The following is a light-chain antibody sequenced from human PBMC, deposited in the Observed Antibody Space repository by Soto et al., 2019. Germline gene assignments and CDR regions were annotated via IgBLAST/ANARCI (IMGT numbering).Light chain of an antibody. Sequence: QSALTQPASVSGSPGQSITISCIETTSDFGTKKFFSWYQQQPGKAPKLIIYAVTNRPSGVSDRFSGSKSGNTASLTISGLQAEDEADYYCTSYADSSPVVFGGGTKLTVL. CDR2: AVT. CDR1: TSDFGTKKF. V-gene: IGLV2-14*02. J-gene: IGLJ2*01. CDR3: TSYADSSPVV.